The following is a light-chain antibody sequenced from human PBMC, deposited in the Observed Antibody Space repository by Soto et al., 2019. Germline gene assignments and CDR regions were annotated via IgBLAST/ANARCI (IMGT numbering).Light chain of an antibody. Sequence: IVLTQSPGTLSLSPGERATLSCRASQTISSTSLAWYQQKPGQAPRLLIYGTFRRATGIPDSFSGSGSGTDFTLTISRLEAEDSAVFYCQQYDSSPGTFGQGTKVEI. CDR3: QQYDSSPGT. V-gene: IGKV3-20*01. CDR1: QTISSTS. J-gene: IGKJ1*01. CDR2: GTF.